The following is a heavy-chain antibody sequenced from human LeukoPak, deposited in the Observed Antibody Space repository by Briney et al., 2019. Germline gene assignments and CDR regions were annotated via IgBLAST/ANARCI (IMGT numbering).Heavy chain of an antibody. D-gene: IGHD6-13*01. CDR3: AKSLSSWYNYYYMDV. Sequence: GGSLRLSCAASGFTFSSYAMSWVRQAPGKGLEWVSAISGSGGSTYYADSVKGRFTISRDNSKNTLYLQMNSLRAEDTAVYYCAKSLSSWYNYYYMDVWGKGTTVTISS. CDR1: GFTFSSYA. J-gene: IGHJ6*03. CDR2: ISGSGGST. V-gene: IGHV3-23*01.